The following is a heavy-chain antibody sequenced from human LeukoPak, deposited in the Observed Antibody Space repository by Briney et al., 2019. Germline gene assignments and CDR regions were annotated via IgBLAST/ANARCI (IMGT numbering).Heavy chain of an antibody. J-gene: IGHJ4*02. CDR2: IYTSGST. Sequence: SQTLSLTCTVSGGSISSGSYYWSWIRQPAGKGLEWIGRIYTSGSTNYNSSLKSRVTISVDTSKNQFSLKLSSVTAADTAVYYCARDRTKLGITYYFDYWGQGTLVTVST. D-gene: IGHD7-27*01. V-gene: IGHV4-61*02. CDR1: GGSISSGSYY. CDR3: ARDRTKLGITYYFDY.